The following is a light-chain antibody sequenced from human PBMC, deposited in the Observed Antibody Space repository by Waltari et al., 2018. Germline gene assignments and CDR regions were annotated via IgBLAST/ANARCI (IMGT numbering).Light chain of an antibody. V-gene: IGLV2-14*03. CDR3: SSYTSSSLVV. J-gene: IGLJ2*01. Sequence: QSALTQPASVSGSPGQSITIACTGTSSDVGGYNYVSWYQQHPGKAPKLMIYDVSNRPSGVSNLFAGAKSRNTACLTISGLQAEDEADYYCSSYTSSSLVVFGGGTKLTVL. CDR1: SSDVGGYNY. CDR2: DVS.